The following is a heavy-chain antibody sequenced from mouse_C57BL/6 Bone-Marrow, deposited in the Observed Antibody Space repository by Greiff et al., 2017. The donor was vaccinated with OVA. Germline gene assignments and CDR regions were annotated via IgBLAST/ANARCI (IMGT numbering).Heavy chain of an antibody. Sequence: QVQLQQPGAELVKPGASVKMSCKASGYTFTSYWITWVKQRPGQGLEWIGDIYPGSGSTNYNEKFKSKATLTVDTSSSTAYMQLSSLTSEDSAVYFCARWLLRRWYFDVWGTGTTVTVSS. D-gene: IGHD2-3*01. V-gene: IGHV1-55*01. CDR2: IYPGSGST. CDR3: ARWLLRRWYFDV. CDR1: GYTFTSYW. J-gene: IGHJ1*03.